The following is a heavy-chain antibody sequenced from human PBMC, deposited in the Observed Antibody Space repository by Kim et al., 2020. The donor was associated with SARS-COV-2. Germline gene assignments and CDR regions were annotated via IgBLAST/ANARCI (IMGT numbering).Heavy chain of an antibody. V-gene: IGHV3-23*03. Sequence: GGSLRLSCAASGFTFSSYAMSWVRQAPGKGLEWVSVIYSGGSSTYYADSVKGRFTISRDNSKNTLYLQMNSLRAEDTAVYYCAKDSYYYDSSGYYYGLYYYGMDVWGQGTTVTVSS. J-gene: IGHJ6*02. CDR1: GFTFSSYA. CDR3: AKDSYYYDSSGYYYGLYYYGMDV. CDR2: IYSGGSST. D-gene: IGHD3-22*01.